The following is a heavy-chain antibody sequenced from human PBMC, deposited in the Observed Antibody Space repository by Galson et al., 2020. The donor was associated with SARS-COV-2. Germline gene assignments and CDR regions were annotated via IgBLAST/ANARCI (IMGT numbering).Heavy chain of an antibody. V-gene: IGHV1-58*01. D-gene: IGHD3-10*01. CDR2: IVVGRGDS. J-gene: IGHJ4*02. Sequence: SVTVSYQPSGFTFTSSAVQWLRQARGHRLEWTGWIVVGRGDSKYAQKFQERVTITRDMSTSTAYMELSSLRSEDTAVYYCAAITMVRGPAYWGQGTLVTVSS. CDR1: GFTFTSSA. CDR3: AAITMVRGPAY.